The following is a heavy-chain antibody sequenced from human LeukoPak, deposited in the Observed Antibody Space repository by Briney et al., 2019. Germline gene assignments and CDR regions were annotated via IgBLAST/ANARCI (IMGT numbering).Heavy chain of an antibody. CDR2: IDGGGHKT. D-gene: IGHD5-12*01. J-gene: IGHJ4*02. Sequence: GSLRLSCAASGFTFSDYDMIWVRQAPGKGLEWVSAIDGGGHKTYYADSVKGRFTISRDNSKSTLYLQMNSLRDTAIYYCARGRVATPFDYWGQGALVTVSS. V-gene: IGHV3-23*01. CDR1: GFTFSDYD. CDR3: ARGRVATPFDY.